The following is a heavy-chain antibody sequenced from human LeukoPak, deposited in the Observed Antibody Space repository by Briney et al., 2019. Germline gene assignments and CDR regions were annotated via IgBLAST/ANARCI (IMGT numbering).Heavy chain of an antibody. J-gene: IGHJ4*02. CDR1: GYTFTSYG. Sequence: ASVKVSCKASGYTFTSYGISWVRQAPGQGLEWMGRIIPILGIANYAQKFQGRVTITADKSTSTAYMELSSLRSEDTAVYYCAREESVAPSGFDYWGQGTLVTVSS. D-gene: IGHD6-19*01. CDR2: IIPILGIA. CDR3: AREESVAPSGFDY. V-gene: IGHV1-69*04.